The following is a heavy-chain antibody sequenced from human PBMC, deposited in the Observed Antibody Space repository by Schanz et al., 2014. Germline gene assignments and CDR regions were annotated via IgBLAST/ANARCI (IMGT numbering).Heavy chain of an antibody. J-gene: IGHJ4*02. CDR2: ISGDGTTT. D-gene: IGHD1-26*01. CDR1: GFTFSVYW. V-gene: IGHV3-74*01. CDR3: SRGPAE. Sequence: VQLVESGGGLVQPGGSLRLSCAASGFTFSVYWMHWVRQPPGKGLVSVSRISGDGTTTSYADSVKGRFTISRDNANNPLYLQMYSLRAEDTAVYFGSRGPAERGQGTLVTVSS.